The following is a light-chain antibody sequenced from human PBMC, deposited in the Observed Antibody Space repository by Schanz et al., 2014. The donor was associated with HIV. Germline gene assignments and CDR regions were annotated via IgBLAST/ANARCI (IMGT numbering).Light chain of an antibody. CDR1: QSISGR. Sequence: DIRMTQSPSTLSASVGDRVTITCRASQSISGRLAWYQQKPGKAPKRLIYQASRLGSGVPSTFSGSGSGTTFTLTISSLQPDDFATYYCQHYNSHSVTFGQGTKLEI. CDR3: QHYNSHSVT. V-gene: IGKV1-5*03. CDR2: QAS. J-gene: IGKJ2*01.